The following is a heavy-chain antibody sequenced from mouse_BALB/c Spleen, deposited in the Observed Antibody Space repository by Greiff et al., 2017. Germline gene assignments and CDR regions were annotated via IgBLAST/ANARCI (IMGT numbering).Heavy chain of an antibody. Sequence: DVKLVESGGGLVQPGGSLKLSCAASGFTFSSYTMSWVRQTPEKRLEWVAYISNGGGSTYYPDTVKGRFTISRDNAKNTLYLQMSSLKSEDTAMYYCARRNDYDNAMDYWGQGTSVTVSS. CDR3: ARRNDYDNAMDY. D-gene: IGHD2-4*01. CDR2: ISNGGGST. CDR1: GFTFSSYT. J-gene: IGHJ4*01. V-gene: IGHV5-12-2*01.